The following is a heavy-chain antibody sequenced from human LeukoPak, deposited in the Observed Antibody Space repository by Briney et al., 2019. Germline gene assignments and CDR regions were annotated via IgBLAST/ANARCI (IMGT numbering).Heavy chain of an antibody. CDR1: GYTFTTIY. Sequence: ASVTPSCQVSGYTFTTIYMHCVRQAPGQGLEWMAIINPSAGTTTYAQKFQGRVTMTRDTSTSTVYMELSSLRSEDTDVYYCARVRYSNDCGAYDICGEGTMVTVSS. V-gene: IGHV1-46*01. CDR3: ARVRYSNDCGAYDI. CDR2: INPSAGTT. J-gene: IGHJ3*02. D-gene: IGHD6-19*01.